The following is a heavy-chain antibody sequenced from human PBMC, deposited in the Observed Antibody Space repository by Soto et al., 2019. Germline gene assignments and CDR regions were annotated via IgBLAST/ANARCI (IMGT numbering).Heavy chain of an antibody. V-gene: IGHV3-30*18. CDR2: ISYDGSNK. Sequence: GGSLRLSCAASGFTFSSYGMHWVRQPPGKGLEWVAVISYDGSNKYYGDSVKGRFTISRDNSKNTLYLQMNSLRAEDTAVYYCAKSTLVVVVIHEFDYWGQGASVTVSS. J-gene: IGHJ4*02. CDR1: GFTFSSYG. D-gene: IGHD3-22*01. CDR3: AKSTLVVVVIHEFDY.